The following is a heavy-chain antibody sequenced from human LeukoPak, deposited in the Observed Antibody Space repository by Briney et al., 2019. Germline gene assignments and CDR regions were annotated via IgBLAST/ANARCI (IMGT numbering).Heavy chain of an antibody. D-gene: IGHD3-22*01. CDR2: INHSGST. V-gene: IGHV4-34*01. CDR1: GGSFSGYY. CDR3: ARGTLIVVAERGPYYFDS. Sequence: PSETLSLTCAVYGGSFSGYYWSWIRQPPGKGLEWIGEINHSGSTNYNPSLKSRVTISVDTSKNQFSLKLSSVTAADTAVYSCARGTLIVVAERGPYYFDSWGQGTLVTVSS. J-gene: IGHJ4*02.